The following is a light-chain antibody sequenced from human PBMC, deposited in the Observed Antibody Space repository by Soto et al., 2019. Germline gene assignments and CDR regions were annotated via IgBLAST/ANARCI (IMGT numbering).Light chain of an antibody. CDR1: QSVSSSY. CDR2: GAS. J-gene: IGKJ1*01. Sequence: EIVLTQSPGTLSLSPGERATHSCRASQSVSSSYLAWYQQKPGQAPRLLIYGASSRATGIPDRFSGSGSGTDFTLTISRLEREDFALYYCQQYGSSPTWTFGQGTKVEIK. CDR3: QQYGSSPTWT. V-gene: IGKV3-20*01.